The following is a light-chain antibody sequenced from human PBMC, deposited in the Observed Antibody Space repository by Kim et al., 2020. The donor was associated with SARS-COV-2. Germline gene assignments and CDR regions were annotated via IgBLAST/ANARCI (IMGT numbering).Light chain of an antibody. CDR2: GKN. V-gene: IGLV3-19*01. Sequence: SSELTQDPAVSVALGQTVRITCQGASLGGFSPSWYQQKPGQAPVLVIYGKNNRPAGIPDRFSGSSSGDTASLTITGAQAEDEADYYCNSRDSSGDHVFGLGTKVTVL. CDR3: NSRDSSGDHV. J-gene: IGLJ1*01. CDR1: SLGGFS.